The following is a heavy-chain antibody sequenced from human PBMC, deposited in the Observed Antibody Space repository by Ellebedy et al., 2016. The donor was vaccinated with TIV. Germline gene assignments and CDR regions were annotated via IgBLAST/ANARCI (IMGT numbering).Heavy chain of an antibody. V-gene: IGHV1-18*01. CDR3: ATREWQDPMDV. J-gene: IGHJ6*02. Sequence: ASVKVSXXASGYTFSSYGISWVRQAPGQGLEWMGWISGNTANTDYAQKFQGRVIMTTDTSTRMAYMELRSLMSEDTAVYYCATREWQDPMDVWGQGTTVTVSS. CDR1: GYTFSSYG. CDR2: ISGNTANT. D-gene: IGHD3-3*01.